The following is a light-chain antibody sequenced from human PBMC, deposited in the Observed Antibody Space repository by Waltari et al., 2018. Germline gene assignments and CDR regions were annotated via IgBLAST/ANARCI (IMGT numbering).Light chain of an antibody. CDR3: QQSYSTPRLT. CDR1: QSICSY. J-gene: IGKJ4*01. Sequence: DIQMTQSPSSLSASVGDRVTITCRASQSICSYLNWYQQKPGKAPKLLIYAASRLQSGVPSRFSGSGSGTDFTLTISSLQPEDFATYYCQQSYSTPRLTFGGGTKVEIK. V-gene: IGKV1-39*01. CDR2: AAS.